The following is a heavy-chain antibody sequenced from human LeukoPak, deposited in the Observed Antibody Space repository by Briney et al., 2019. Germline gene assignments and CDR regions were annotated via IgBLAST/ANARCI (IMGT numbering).Heavy chain of an antibody. Sequence: SETLSLTCTVSGGSMTAYYWTWIRQPAGKGLEWIGSIYYSGSTYYNPSLKSRVTISVDTSKNQFSLKLSSVTAADTAVYYCAREGRSSWYRDAFDIWGQGTMVTVSS. V-gene: IGHV4-4*07. CDR3: AREGRSSWYRDAFDI. D-gene: IGHD6-13*01. CDR2: IYYSGST. J-gene: IGHJ3*02. CDR1: GGSMTAYY.